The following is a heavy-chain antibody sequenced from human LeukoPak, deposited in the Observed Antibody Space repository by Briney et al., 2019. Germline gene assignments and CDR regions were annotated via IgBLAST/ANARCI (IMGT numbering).Heavy chain of an antibody. V-gene: IGHV1-69*13. D-gene: IGHD1-26*01. Sequence: GASVKVSCKASGYTFTNYGISWVRQAPGQGLEWMGGIIPIFGTANYAQKFQGRVTITADESASTAYMELSSLRSEDTAVYYCARDVVGGDYWGQGTLVTVSS. CDR2: IIPIFGTA. J-gene: IGHJ4*02. CDR1: GYTFTNYG. CDR3: ARDVVGGDY.